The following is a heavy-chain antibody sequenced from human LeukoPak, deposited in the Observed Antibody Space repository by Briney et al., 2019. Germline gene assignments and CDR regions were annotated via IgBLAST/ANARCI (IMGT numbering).Heavy chain of an antibody. CDR2: IYHTGST. CDR1: GASISSGDYY. J-gene: IGHJ4*02. V-gene: IGHV4-30-2*01. Sequence: PSETLSLTCTVSGASISSGDYYWTWIRQPPGEGLEWIGYIYHTGSTFYNPSLKSRVTISIDRSKNQFSLSLTSLIAADTAVYYCARVQPVYSSSLGCFDYWGQGTLVTVSS. CDR3: ARVQPVYSSSLGCFDY. D-gene: IGHD6-13*01.